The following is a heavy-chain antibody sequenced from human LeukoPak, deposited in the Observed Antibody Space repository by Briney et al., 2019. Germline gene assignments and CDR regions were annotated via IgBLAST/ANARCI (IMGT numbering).Heavy chain of an antibody. D-gene: IGHD3-22*01. J-gene: IGHJ4*02. CDR1: GYTFTGYY. V-gene: IGHV1-18*04. CDR2: ISAYNGNT. Sequence: ASVKVSCKASGYTFTGYYMHWVRQAPGQGLEWMGWISAYNGNTNYAQKLQGRVTMTTDTSTSTAYMELRSLRSDDTAVYYCAREQNYYDSSGYDFDYWGQGTLVTVSS. CDR3: AREQNYYDSSGYDFDY.